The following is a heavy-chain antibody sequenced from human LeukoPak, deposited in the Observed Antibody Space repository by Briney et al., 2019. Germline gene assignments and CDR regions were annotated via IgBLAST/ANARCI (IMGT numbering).Heavy chain of an antibody. J-gene: IGHJ4*02. CDR2: ISPSGGST. CDR1: GGTFSSYA. CDR3: ARQTGSGLFILP. D-gene: IGHD3/OR15-3a*01. Sequence: GASVKVSCKASGGTFSSYAISWVRQAPGQGPEWMGVISPSGGSTTYAQKFQGRVTLTRDMSTSTDYLELSSLRSEDTAVYYCARQTGSGLFILPGGQGTLVTVSS. V-gene: IGHV1-46*01.